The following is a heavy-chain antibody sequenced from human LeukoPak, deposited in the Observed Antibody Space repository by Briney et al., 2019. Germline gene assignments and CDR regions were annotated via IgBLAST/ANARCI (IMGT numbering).Heavy chain of an antibody. CDR1: GGSFSGYY. D-gene: IGHD2-15*01. J-gene: IGHJ4*02. V-gene: IGHV4-34*01. Sequence: SETLSLTCAVYGGSFSGYYWSWIRQPPGKGLEWIGEINHSGSTNYIPSLKSRVTISVDTSKNQFSLKLSSVTAADTAVYYCASGSCSGGSCYQQFWGQGTLVTVSS. CDR2: INHSGST. CDR3: ASGSCSGGSCYQQF.